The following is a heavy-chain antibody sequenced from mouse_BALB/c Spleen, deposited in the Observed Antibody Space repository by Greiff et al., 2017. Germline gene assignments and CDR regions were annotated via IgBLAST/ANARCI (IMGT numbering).Heavy chain of an antibody. CDR1: GFTFSSYA. J-gene: IGHJ4*01. V-gene: IGHV5-9-3*01. CDR2: LSSGGSYT. D-gene: IGHD1-1*01. CDR3: ARGYYYGSSYNYAMDY. Sequence: EVQLQESGGGLVKPGGSLKLSCAASGFTFSSYAMSWVRQTPEKRLEWVATLSSGGSYTYYPDSVKGRFTISRDNAKNTLDLQMSSLMSEDTAMYYCARGYYYGSSYNYAMDYWGEGTSVTVSS.